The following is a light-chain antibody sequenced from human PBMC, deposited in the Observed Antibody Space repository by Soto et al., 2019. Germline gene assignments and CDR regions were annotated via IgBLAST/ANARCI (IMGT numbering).Light chain of an antibody. J-gene: IGKJ5*01. Sequence: EIVMTQSPATLSVSPGERATLSCRASQSANSDLAWYQQKPGQAPRLLIFGASTRATGIPARFSGSGSGTEFTLTISSLQSEDFALYYCQQYNNWLITFGQGTRLEMK. V-gene: IGKV3-15*01. CDR2: GAS. CDR1: QSANSD. CDR3: QQYNNWLIT.